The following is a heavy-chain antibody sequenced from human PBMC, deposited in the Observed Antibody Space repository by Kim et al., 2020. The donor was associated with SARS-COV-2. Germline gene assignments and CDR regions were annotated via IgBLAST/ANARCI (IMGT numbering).Heavy chain of an antibody. CDR2: INHSGS. V-gene: IGHV4-34*01. CDR1: GGSFSGYY. D-gene: IGHD5-18*01. J-gene: IGHJ4*02. Sequence: SETLSLTCAVYGGSFSGYYWSWIRQPPGKGLEWIGEINHSGSNYNPSLKSRVTISVDTSKNPFSLKLSSVTAADTAVYYCATQPTLYSYGLNYWGQGTL. CDR3: ATQPTLYSYGLNY.